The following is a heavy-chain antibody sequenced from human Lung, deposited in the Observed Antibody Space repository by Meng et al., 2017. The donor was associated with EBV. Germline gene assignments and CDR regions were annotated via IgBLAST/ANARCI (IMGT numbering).Heavy chain of an antibody. Sequence: QVQLVQSGAEVKKPGASVKVSCKASGYTFTSYYIHWVRQAPGQGLEWMGVINPSGGSTTYSQKFQGRLTMTRDTSTSAVYMELSSLRSEDTAIYYWARSPLDGYNYHFDYWGQGTLVTVSS. CDR1: GYTFTSYY. J-gene: IGHJ4*02. CDR2: INPSGGST. CDR3: ARSPLDGYNYHFDY. D-gene: IGHD5-24*01. V-gene: IGHV1-46*01.